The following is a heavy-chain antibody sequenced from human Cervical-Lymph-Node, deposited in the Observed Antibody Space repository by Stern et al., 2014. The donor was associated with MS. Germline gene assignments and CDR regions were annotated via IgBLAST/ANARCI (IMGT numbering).Heavy chain of an antibody. CDR1: GGSISSRY. Sequence: QVQLQESGPGLVKPSETLSLTCAVSGGSISSRYWGWIRQPPGKGLEWIGLISHSGATTYNPSLQSRVTITLDTSKNQLSLKATSVTAADTAVYYCARLSTAVDFWGQGTLVTVSS. CDR2: ISHSGAT. CDR3: ARLSTAVDF. V-gene: IGHV4-59*08. J-gene: IGHJ4*02.